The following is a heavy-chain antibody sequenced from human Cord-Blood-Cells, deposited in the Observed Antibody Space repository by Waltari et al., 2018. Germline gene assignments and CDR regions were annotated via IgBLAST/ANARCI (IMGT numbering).Heavy chain of an antibody. D-gene: IGHD3-10*01. CDR1: GGSISSSSYY. J-gene: IGHJ4*02. CDR2: IYYSGGT. Sequence: QLQLQESGPGLVKPSETLSLTCTVSGGSISSSSYYWGWIRQPPGKGLEWIGSIYYSGGTYYNPSLKSRVTISVDTSKNQFSLKLSSVTAADTAVYYCARGPGGLYYFDYWGQGTLVTVSS. V-gene: IGHV4-39*01. CDR3: ARGPGGLYYFDY.